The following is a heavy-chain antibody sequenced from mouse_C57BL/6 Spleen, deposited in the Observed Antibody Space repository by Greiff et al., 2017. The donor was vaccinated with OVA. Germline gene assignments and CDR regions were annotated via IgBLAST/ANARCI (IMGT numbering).Heavy chain of an antibody. J-gene: IGHJ3*01. CDR1: GFTFSSYA. V-gene: IGHV5-4*01. Sequence: EVKLVESGGGLVKPGGSLKLSCAASGFTFSSYAMSWVRQTPEKRLEWVATISDGGSYTYYPDNVKGRFTISRDNAKNNLYLQMRHLKSEDTAMYYCARDLDYYYGSSPFAYWGQGTLVTVSA. CDR2: ISDGGSYT. D-gene: IGHD1-1*01. CDR3: ARDLDYYYGSSPFAY.